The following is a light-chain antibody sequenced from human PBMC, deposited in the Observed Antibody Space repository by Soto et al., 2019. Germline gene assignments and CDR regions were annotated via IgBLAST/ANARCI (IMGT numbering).Light chain of an antibody. V-gene: IGLV2-8*01. Sequence: SALTQPPSASGSPGQSVTISCTGTSSDVGGYNYVSWYQQHPGKAPKLMIYEVSKRPSGVPDRFSGSKSGNTASLTVSGLQAEDEADYYCSSYAGSSNVFGTGTKVTV. CDR1: SSDVGGYNY. CDR3: SSYAGSSNV. J-gene: IGLJ1*01. CDR2: EVS.